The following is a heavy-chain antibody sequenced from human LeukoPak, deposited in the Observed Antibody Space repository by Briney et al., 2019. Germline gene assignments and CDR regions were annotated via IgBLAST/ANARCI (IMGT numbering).Heavy chain of an antibody. CDR1: GYTFTSYY. V-gene: IGHV1-46*01. CDR2: INPSGGST. D-gene: IGHD3-3*01. CDR3: ARGLAYEFWCNYQYYFYY. Sequence: ASVKVSCKASGYTFTSYYMHWVRQAPGQGLEWMGIINPSGGSTSYAQKFQGRVTMTRDTSTSTVYMELSSLRSEDTAGYYCARGLAYEFWCNYQYYFYYCDQGTLPTLYS. J-gene: IGHJ4*02.